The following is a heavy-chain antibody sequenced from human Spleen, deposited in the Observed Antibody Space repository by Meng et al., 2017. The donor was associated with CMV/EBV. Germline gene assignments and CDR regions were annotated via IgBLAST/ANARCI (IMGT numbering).Heavy chain of an antibody. CDR1: GFSFSSYW. Sequence: GGSLRLSCAASGFSFSSYWMNWVRQAPGKGLEWVANIKQDGSETYYVDSVRGRFTVSRDNAENSLYLQMNSLRVEDTAVYYCGRDMDVWGQGTTVTVSS. J-gene: IGHJ6*02. CDR3: GRDMDV. CDR2: IKQDGSET. V-gene: IGHV3-7*01.